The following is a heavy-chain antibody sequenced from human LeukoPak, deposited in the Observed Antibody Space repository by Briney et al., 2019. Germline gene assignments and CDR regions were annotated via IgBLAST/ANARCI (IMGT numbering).Heavy chain of an antibody. CDR2: IYYSGST. Sequence: DPSETLSLTCTVSGGSISSSSYYWGWIRQPPGKGLEWIGSIYYSGSTYYNPSLKSRVTISVDTSKNQFSLKLSSVTAADTAVYYCARAARRSAGYYMDVWGKGTTVTVSS. V-gene: IGHV4-39*07. CDR3: ARAARRSAGYYMDV. CDR1: GGSISSSSYY. D-gene: IGHD3-3*01. J-gene: IGHJ6*03.